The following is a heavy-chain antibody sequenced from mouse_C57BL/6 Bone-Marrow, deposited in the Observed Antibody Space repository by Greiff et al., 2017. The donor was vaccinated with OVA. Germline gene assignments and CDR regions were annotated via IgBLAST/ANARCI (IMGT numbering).Heavy chain of an antibody. V-gene: IGHV5-17*01. D-gene: IGHD4-1*01. CDR1: GFTFSDYG. Sequence: EVKLVESGGGLVKPGGSLKLSCAASGFTFSDYGMHWVRQAPEKGLEWVAYISSGSSTIYYADTVKGRFTISRDNAKNTLFLQMTSLRSEDTAMYYCALTGFPYWYFDVWGTGTTVTVSS. CDR3: ALTGFPYWYFDV. J-gene: IGHJ1*03. CDR2: ISSGSSTI.